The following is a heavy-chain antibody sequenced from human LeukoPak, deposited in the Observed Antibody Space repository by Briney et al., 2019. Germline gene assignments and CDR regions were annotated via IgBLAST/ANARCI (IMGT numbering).Heavy chain of an antibody. D-gene: IGHD3-10*01. CDR2: IYYSGST. Sequence: GSLRLSCAASGFTVRNNYMTWVRQAPGKGLEWIGYIYYSGSTNYNPSLKSRVTISVDTSKNQFSLKLSSVTAADTAVYYCARQHYGNAFDIWGQGTMVTVSS. J-gene: IGHJ3*02. V-gene: IGHV4-59*08. CDR1: GFTVRNNY. CDR3: ARQHYGNAFDI.